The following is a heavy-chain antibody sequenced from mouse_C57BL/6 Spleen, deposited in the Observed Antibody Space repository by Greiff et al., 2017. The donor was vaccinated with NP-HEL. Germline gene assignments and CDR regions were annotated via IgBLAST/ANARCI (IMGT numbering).Heavy chain of an antibody. CDR1: GFTFSDAW. D-gene: IGHD1-1*01. CDR2: IRNKANNHAT. Sequence: EVKVEESGGGLVQPGGSMKLSCAASGFTFSDAWMDWVRQSPAKGLEWVAEIRNKANNHATYSAESVKGRFTISRDDSKSSVYLQMSSLRAEDTGIYYCTRGTTVVATDFDVWGTGTTVTVSS. V-gene: IGHV6-6*01. J-gene: IGHJ1*03. CDR3: TRGTTVVATDFDV.